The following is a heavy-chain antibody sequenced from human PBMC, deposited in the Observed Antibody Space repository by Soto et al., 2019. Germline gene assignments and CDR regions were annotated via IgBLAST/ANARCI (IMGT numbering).Heavy chain of an antibody. CDR2: ISPSGGST. J-gene: IGHJ4*02. CDR3: ARGRDDYGYDY. V-gene: IGHV1-46*01. CDR1: GYTFTSYY. Sequence: ASVKVSCKASGYTFTSYYMHWVRQAPGQGLEWMGIISPSGGSTRYPQKFQGRVTMTRDTSTSTVYMELSSLRSEDTALYYCARGRDDYGYDYWGQGTLVTVS. D-gene: IGHD4-17*01.